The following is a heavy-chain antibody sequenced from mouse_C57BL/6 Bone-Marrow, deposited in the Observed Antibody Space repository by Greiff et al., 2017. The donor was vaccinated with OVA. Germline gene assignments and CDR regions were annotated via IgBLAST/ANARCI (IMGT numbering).Heavy chain of an antibody. V-gene: IGHV3-6*01. Sequence: DVKLQESGPGLVKPSQSLSLTCSVTGYSITSGYYWNWIRQFPGNKLEWMGYISYDGSNNYNPSLKNRISITRDTSKNQFFLKLNSVTTEDTATYYCAREESYYYGSLYAMDYWGQGTSVTVSS. CDR2: ISYDGSN. J-gene: IGHJ4*01. D-gene: IGHD1-1*01. CDR1: GYSITSGYY. CDR3: AREESYYYGSLYAMDY.